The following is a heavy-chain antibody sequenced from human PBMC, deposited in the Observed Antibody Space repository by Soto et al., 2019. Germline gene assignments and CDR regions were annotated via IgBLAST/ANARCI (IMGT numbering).Heavy chain of an antibody. Sequence: EVHLVESGGGVVKPGGSLRLSCAASGFSFSTWMHWVRQAPGKGLVWLSRINSDGSSISYADSVKGRFFVSRDNAKNTLYLQINSLTAEDTAVYYCTRGASGYGNFDYWGQGVLLTVSS. V-gene: IGHV3-74*01. D-gene: IGHD5-12*01. CDR3: TRGASGYGNFDY. J-gene: IGHJ4*02. CDR1: GFSFSTW. CDR2: INSDGSSI.